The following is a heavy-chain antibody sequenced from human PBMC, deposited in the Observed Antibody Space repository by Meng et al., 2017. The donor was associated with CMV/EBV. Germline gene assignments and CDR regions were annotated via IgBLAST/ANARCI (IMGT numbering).Heavy chain of an antibody. CDR2: IGTAGDT. CDR1: GFTFSSYD. J-gene: IGHJ6*02. Sequence: GGSLRLSCAASGFTFSSYDMHWVRQATGKGLEWVSAIGTAGDTYYPGSVKGRFTISRENAKNSLYLQMNSLRAGDTAVYYCARARDFWSGYYGMDVWGQGTTVTVSS. CDR3: ARARDFWSGYYGMDV. D-gene: IGHD3-3*01. V-gene: IGHV3-13*01.